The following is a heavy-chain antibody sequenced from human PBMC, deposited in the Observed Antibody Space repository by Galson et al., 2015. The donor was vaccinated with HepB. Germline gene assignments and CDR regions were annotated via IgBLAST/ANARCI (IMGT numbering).Heavy chain of an antibody. CDR3: ARGGWGYDPLGFHFDY. D-gene: IGHD2-2*01. V-gene: IGHV3-30-3*01. J-gene: IGHJ4*02. Sequence: SLRLSCAASGFTFSSYAMHWVRQAPGKGLKWVAVISYDGSNKYYADSVKGRFTISRDNSKNTLYLQMNSLRAEDTAVYYCARGGWGYDPLGFHFDYWGQGTLVTVSS. CDR1: GFTFSSYA. CDR2: ISYDGSNK.